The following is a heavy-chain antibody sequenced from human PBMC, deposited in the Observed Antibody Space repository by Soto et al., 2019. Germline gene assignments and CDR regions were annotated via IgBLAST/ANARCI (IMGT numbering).Heavy chain of an antibody. CDR1: GFTFSSYA. Sequence: QVQLVASGGGVVQPGGSLRLSCKASGFTFSSYAIHWVRQAPGQGLEWVSVISQDGLNTHSPESVRGRFVISRDNSKNMVHLEMNRLRPEDTAVYFWERRLTTTVSALGYWGQGSLVNVSS. CDR2: ISQDGLNT. V-gene: IGHV3-30*09. J-gene: IGHJ4*02. CDR3: ERRLTTTVSALGY. D-gene: IGHD4-17*01.